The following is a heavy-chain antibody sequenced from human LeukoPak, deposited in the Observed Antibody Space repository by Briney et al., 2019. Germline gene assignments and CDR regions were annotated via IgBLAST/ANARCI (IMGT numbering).Heavy chain of an antibody. CDR2: INPNSGGT. CDR3: ARHIAVTGTDGSPFDP. V-gene: IGHV1-2*02. CDR1: GYTFTGYY. Sequence: APVKVSCKASGYTFTGYYIHWVRQAPGQGLEWMGWINPNSGGTNYAQKFQGRVTMTRDTSIRTAYMELNRLRSDDTAVYYCARHIAVTGTDGSPFDPWGQGTLVTVSS. D-gene: IGHD6-19*01. J-gene: IGHJ5*02.